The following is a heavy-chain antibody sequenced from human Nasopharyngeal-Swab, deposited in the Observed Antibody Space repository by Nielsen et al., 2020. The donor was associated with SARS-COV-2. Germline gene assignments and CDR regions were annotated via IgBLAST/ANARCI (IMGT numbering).Heavy chain of an antibody. CDR1: NGSISNYY. V-gene: IGHV4-39*07. CDR3: ARDDGYDLLDY. Sequence: SETLSLTCIVSNGSISNYYWGWIRQPPGKGLEWIGSIYYSGSTYYNPSLKSRVTISVDTSKNQFSLKLSSVTAADTAVYYCARDDGYDLLDYWGQGTLVTVSS. CDR2: IYYSGST. J-gene: IGHJ4*02. D-gene: IGHD5-12*01.